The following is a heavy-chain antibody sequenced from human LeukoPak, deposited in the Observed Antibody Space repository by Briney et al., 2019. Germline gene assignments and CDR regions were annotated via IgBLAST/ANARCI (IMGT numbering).Heavy chain of an antibody. CDR1: GFTFSSYA. V-gene: IGHV3-23*01. CDR2: ISGSGGST. Sequence: GASLRLSCAASGFTFSSYAMSWVRQAPGKGLEWVSGISGSGGSTYYVDSVKGRFTISRDNSKNTLYLQMNSLRAEDTDVYYCAKSGVGATTVGHFDYWGQGTLVTVSS. D-gene: IGHD1-26*01. J-gene: IGHJ4*02. CDR3: AKSGVGATTVGHFDY.